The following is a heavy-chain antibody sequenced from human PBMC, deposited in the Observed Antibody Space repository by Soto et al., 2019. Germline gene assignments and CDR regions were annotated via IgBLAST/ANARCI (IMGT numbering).Heavy chain of an antibody. CDR2: INPSGGST. D-gene: IGHD2-2*01. J-gene: IGHJ3*02. CDR1: GYTFTSYY. CDR3: DLLLGVCSSTRCYFDDAFDI. V-gene: IGHV1-46*01. Sequence: ASVKVSCKASGYTFTSYYMHWVRQAPGQGLEWMGIINPSGGSTSYAQKFQGRVTMTRDTSTSTVYMELSSLRSEDTAVYYCDLLLGVCSSTRCYFDDAFDIWGQGTMVTVSS.